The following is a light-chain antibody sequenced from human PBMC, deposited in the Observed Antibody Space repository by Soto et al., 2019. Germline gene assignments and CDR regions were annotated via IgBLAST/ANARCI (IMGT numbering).Light chain of an antibody. Sequence: DIQMTQSPSSLSASVGDRVTITCQASQDISNYLNWYQQKPGKAPKLLIYDASNLETGVPSSVSGSGSGTDFTFPISSLQPEDIATYYCQQYDNLPFTFGPGTKVDIK. J-gene: IGKJ3*01. CDR2: DAS. CDR3: QQYDNLPFT. CDR1: QDISNY. V-gene: IGKV1-33*01.